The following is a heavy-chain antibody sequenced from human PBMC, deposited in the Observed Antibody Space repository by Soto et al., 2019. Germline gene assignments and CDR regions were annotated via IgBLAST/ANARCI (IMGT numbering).Heavy chain of an antibody. J-gene: IGHJ4*02. V-gene: IGHV1-18*03. CDR2: INSNHGKR. Sequence: QIQLVQSGLEVKKPGASVIVSCQTSGYTFTRYGINWVRQAPGQGLEWMGWINSNHGKRNYAEKFQGRITMTTDTSTRTGYMDLRSLKCDDMATYYCSLYFGDEFESGGHCGQGTLGTVTS. CDR1: GYTFTRYG. CDR3: SLYFGDEFESGGH. D-gene: IGHD2-21*01.